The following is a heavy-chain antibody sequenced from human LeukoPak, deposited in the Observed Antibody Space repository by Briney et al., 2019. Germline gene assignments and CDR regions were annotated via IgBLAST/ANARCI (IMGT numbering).Heavy chain of an antibody. CDR1: GFTVSSNY. D-gene: IGHD7-27*01. V-gene: IGHV3-66*01. CDR2: IYSGGST. J-gene: IGHJ6*02. CDR3: ARGLTGELGYYYYGMDV. Sequence: PGGSLRLSCAASGFTVSSNYMSWVRQAPGKGLEWVSVIYSGGSTYYADSVKGRFTISRDNSKNTLYLQMNSLRAEDTVVYYCARGLTGELGYYYYGMDVWGQGTTVTVSS.